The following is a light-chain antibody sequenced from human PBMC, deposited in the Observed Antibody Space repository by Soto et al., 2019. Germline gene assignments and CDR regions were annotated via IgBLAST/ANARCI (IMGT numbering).Light chain of an antibody. CDR3: CSFSDDSTLI. CDR2: EVS. Sequence: QPASVSGSPGQSITISCTGTSTDVGGYNLVSWYQQYPGKVPKLILHEVSQRPSGVSDRFSGSKSDNTASLTISGLQAEDEADYFCCSFSDDSTLIFGGGTKLTVL. V-gene: IGLV2-23*02. CDR1: STDVGGYNL. J-gene: IGLJ2*01.